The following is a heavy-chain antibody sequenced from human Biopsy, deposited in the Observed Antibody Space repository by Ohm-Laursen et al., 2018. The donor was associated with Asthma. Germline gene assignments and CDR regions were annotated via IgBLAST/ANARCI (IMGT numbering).Heavy chain of an antibody. CDR3: ARGPELDV. CDR1: PGSFGGFF. J-gene: IGHJ6*02. V-gene: IGHV4-34*01. CDR2: TNERGVT. Sequence: SDTLSLTCDVYPGSFGGFFWTWIRQSPGKGLEWIGETNERGVTNNNPSLKSRVIISIGTYWNRVSLKLTSVTAADTAVYYCARGPELDVWGQGTTVTVSS.